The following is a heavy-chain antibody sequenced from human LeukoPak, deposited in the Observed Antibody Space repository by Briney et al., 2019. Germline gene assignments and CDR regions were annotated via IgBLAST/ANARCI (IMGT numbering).Heavy chain of an antibody. CDR3: AREGFAEEHDAFDI. D-gene: IGHD1-14*01. V-gene: IGHV1-2*02. CDR2: INPNSGGT. J-gene: IGHJ3*02. CDR1: GYTFTGYY. Sequence: GASVKVSCKASGYTFTGYYMHWVRQAPGQGLEWMGWINPNSGGTNYAQKFQGRVTMTRDTSISTAYMELSRLRSDDTAVYYCAREGFAEEHDAFDIWGQGTMVTVSS.